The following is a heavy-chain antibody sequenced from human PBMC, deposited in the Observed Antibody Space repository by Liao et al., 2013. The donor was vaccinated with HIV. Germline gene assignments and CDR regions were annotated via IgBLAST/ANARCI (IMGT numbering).Heavy chain of an antibody. CDR3: ARDYDLLTGEYYFDY. Sequence: QVQLQQWGAGLLKPSETLSLTCAVYGGSFSGYYWSWVRQPPGKGLEWIGEINHSGSTNYNPSLKSRVTMSVDTSKNQFSLKLSSVTAADTAVYYCARDYDLLTGEYYFDYWGQGTLVTVSS. D-gene: IGHD3-9*01. V-gene: IGHV4-34*02. CDR2: INHSGST. J-gene: IGHJ4*02. CDR1: GGSFSGYY.